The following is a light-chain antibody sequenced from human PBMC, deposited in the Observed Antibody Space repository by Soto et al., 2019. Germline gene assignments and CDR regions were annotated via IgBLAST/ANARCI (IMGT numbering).Light chain of an antibody. CDR1: TSNIGSNT. CDR2: SND. CDR3: AVWDDSLNAWV. V-gene: IGLV1-44*01. Sequence: QSVLTQPPSASGTPGQSVTIYCSGSTSNIGSNTVNWYQQLPGTAPKLLVYSNDQRPSGVPDRFSASKSGTSAFLAISGLQSEDEADYDCAVWDDSLNAWVFGGGTQLTVL. J-gene: IGLJ3*02.